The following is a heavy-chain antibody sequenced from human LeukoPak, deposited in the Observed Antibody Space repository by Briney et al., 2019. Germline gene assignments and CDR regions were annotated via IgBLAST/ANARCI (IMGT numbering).Heavy chain of an antibody. CDR1: GGSISSYY. Sequence: PSETLSLTCAVSGGSISSYYWSWIRQPPVKGLEWIGYIYYSGSTNYDPSLKSRVTISVDTSKNQFSLKLSSVTAADTAVYYCARLWFGESTNFDYWGQGTLVTVSS. J-gene: IGHJ4*02. D-gene: IGHD3-10*01. CDR3: ARLWFGESTNFDY. CDR2: IYYSGST. V-gene: IGHV4-59*08.